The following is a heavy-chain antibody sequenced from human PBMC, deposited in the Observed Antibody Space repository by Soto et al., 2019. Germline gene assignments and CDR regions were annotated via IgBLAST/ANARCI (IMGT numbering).Heavy chain of an antibody. V-gene: IGHV3-23*01. Sequence: EVQLLESGGNWVQPGGSLRLSCAASGFTFSSYAMTWVRQASGKGLEWVSAISGSGGNAYYADSVKGRFTISRDNSKNTLYLQMNSLRADDTAVYYCAKTPVLRFFDCLGGSEYFQHWGQGTLVTVSS. D-gene: IGHD3-9*01. J-gene: IGHJ1*01. CDR2: ISGSGGNA. CDR3: AKTPVLRFFDCLGGSEYFQH. CDR1: GFTFSSYA.